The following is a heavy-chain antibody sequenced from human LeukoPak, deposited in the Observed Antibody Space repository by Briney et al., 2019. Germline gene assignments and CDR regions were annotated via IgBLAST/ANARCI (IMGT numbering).Heavy chain of an antibody. D-gene: IGHD6-19*01. V-gene: IGHV1-58*01. CDR2: IVVGSGNT. Sequence: GASVKVSCKASGFTFTSSAVQWVRQARGQRLEWIVWIVVGSGNTNYAQKFQERVTITRDMSTSTAYMELSSLRSEDTAVYYCAKGYSSGWYWNFHHWGQGTLVTV. CDR1: GFTFTSSA. CDR3: AKGYSSGWYWNFHH. J-gene: IGHJ1*01.